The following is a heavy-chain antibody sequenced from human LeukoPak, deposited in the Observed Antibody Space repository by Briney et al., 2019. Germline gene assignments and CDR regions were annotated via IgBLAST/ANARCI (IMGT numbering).Heavy chain of an antibody. Sequence: SETLSLTCNVSGGSFSSGSYYWSWIRQPPGKGPEWIGYIYYSGSTNYNPSLKSRVTISVDTSKNQFSLKLSSVTAADTAVYYCASGDYGDYVFFDWGQGTLVTVSS. CDR2: IYYSGST. CDR3: ASGDYGDYVFFD. D-gene: IGHD4-17*01. J-gene: IGHJ4*02. V-gene: IGHV4-61*01. CDR1: GGSFSSGSYY.